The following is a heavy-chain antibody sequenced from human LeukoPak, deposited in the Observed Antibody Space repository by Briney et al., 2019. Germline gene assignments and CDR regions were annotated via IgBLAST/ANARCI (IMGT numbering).Heavy chain of an antibody. CDR3: ARLFYDFWSGPPGGVDY. J-gene: IGHJ4*02. CDR2: YHSGST. D-gene: IGHD3-3*01. Sequence: YHSGSTFYNPSLKSRVTISVDTSKNQFSLKLSSVTAADTAVYYCARLFYDFWSGPPGGVDYWGQGTLVTVSS. V-gene: IGHV4-30-2*04.